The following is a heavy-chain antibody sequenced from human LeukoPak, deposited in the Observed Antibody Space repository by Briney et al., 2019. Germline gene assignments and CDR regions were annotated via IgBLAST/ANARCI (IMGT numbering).Heavy chain of an antibody. J-gene: IGHJ4*02. Sequence: SETLSLTCTVSGGSISSYYWSWIRQPPGKGLEWIGYIYYSGSTNYNPSLKSRVTISVDTSKNQFSLKLSSVTAADTAVYYCARAGDSSGYYPTPFDYWGQGTLVTVSS. CDR2: IYYSGST. CDR1: GGSISSYY. D-gene: IGHD3-22*01. V-gene: IGHV4-59*01. CDR3: ARAGDSSGYYPTPFDY.